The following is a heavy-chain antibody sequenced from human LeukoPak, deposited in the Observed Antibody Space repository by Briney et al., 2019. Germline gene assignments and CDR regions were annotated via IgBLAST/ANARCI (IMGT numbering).Heavy chain of an antibody. D-gene: IGHD3-9*01. Sequence: GGSLRLSCAASGFAASGFTFSTFGMHWVRQAPGKGLEWVAFIRYDGSNKYYADSVKGRFTISRDDSKNTLYLQMNSLRAEDTAAYYCAKGYYFDILSGYSSLDSWGQGTLVTVSP. CDR3: AKGYYFDILSGYSSLDS. CDR1: GFTFSTFG. CDR2: IRYDGSNK. J-gene: IGHJ4*02. V-gene: IGHV3-30*02.